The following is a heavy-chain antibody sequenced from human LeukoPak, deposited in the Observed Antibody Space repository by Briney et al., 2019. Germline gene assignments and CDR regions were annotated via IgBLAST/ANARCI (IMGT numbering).Heavy chain of an antibody. CDR2: ISSSSSYI. V-gene: IGHV3-21*04. CDR1: GFTFSSYS. CDR3: AREWWELKRDAFDI. D-gene: IGHD1-26*01. J-gene: IGHJ3*02. Sequence: GGSLRLSCAASGFTFSSYSMNWVRQAPGKGLEWVSSISSSSSYIYYADSVKGRFTISRDNAKNSLYLQMNSLRAEDTAVYYCAREWWELKRDAFDIWGQGTMVTVSS.